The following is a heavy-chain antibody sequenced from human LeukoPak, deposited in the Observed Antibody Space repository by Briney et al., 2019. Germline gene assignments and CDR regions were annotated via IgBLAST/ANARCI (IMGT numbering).Heavy chain of an antibody. D-gene: IGHD2-2*02. V-gene: IGHV3-30*02. Sequence: GGSLRLSCAASGFIFSSYGMHWVRQAPGKGLEWVAFIRYDGSHKFHADSVKDRFTISRDNSKNTLFLQMNSLRPEDTAVYYCARGVGGYCSSVTCYNGWFDPWGQGTLVTVSS. CDR3: ARGVGGYCSSVTCYNGWFDP. CDR1: GFIFSSYG. CDR2: IRYDGSHK. J-gene: IGHJ5*02.